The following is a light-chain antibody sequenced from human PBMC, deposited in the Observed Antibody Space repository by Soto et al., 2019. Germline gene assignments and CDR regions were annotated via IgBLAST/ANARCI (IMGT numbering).Light chain of an antibody. CDR3: QQYNNLPRT. V-gene: IGKV3-15*01. J-gene: IGKJ1*01. CDR2: GSS. CDR1: QIVSSN. Sequence: EIVMTQSPATLSVSPGERATLSCRASQIVSSNLAWYQQKPGRAPRLLIYGSSTRATGIPARFSGSGSGTEFTLTISSLHSEDFAIYYCQQYNNLPRTFGQGTKVEIK.